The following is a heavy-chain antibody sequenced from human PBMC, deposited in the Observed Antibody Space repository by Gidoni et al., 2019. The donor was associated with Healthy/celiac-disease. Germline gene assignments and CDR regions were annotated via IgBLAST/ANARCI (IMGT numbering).Heavy chain of an antibody. Sequence: EVQLVESGGGLVQPGGSLTLSCAASGFTFSGSAMQWVRQASGKGLEWVGRIRSKANSYATAYAASVKGRFTISRDDSKNTAYLQMNSLKTEDTAVYYCTRTPGIAAAGTRKFYYYYGMDVWGQGTTVTVSS. D-gene: IGHD6-13*01. CDR1: GFTFSGSA. CDR3: TRTPGIAAAGTRKFYYYYGMDV. V-gene: IGHV3-73*02. CDR2: IRSKANSYAT. J-gene: IGHJ6*02.